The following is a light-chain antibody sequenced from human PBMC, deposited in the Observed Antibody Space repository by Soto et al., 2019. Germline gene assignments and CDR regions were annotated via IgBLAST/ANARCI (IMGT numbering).Light chain of an antibody. J-gene: IGKJ1*01. CDR2: AAS. Sequence: AIRMTQSPSSLSASTGEIVTITCRASQGISSYLAWYQQKPGKAPKLLIYAASTLQSGVPSRFSGSGSGTEFTLTISSLQPDDFATYYCQQYNSYSRTFGQGTKVDIK. CDR3: QQYNSYSRT. V-gene: IGKV1-8*01. CDR1: QGISSY.